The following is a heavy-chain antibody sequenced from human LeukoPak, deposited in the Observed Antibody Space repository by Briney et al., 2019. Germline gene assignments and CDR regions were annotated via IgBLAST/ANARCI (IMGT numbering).Heavy chain of an antibody. Sequence: PGGSLRLSCAASGFTFSSYSMSWVRQAPGKGLEWVSSISSSSSYIYYADSVKGRFTISRDNAKNSLYLQMNSLRAEDTAVYYCATNKGGYFDYGGQGTLVTVSS. CDR2: ISSSSSYI. V-gene: IGHV3-21*01. CDR1: GFTFSSYS. CDR3: ATNKGGYFDY. J-gene: IGHJ4*02. D-gene: IGHD3-16*01.